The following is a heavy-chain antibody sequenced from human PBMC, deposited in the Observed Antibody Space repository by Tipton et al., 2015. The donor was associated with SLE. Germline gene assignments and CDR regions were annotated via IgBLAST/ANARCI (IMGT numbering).Heavy chain of an antibody. V-gene: IGHV4-4*09. CDR2: IYSSGAG. CDR3: ASGYFTSGNSIRPFDY. CDR1: GDPFTNYY. Sequence: TLSLTCTVSGDPFTNYYWSWIRQTPEKGLEWIGYIYSSGAGTYNPSLTSRLTMSADTSNNQFSLRLTSVTAADTGVYYCASGYFTSGNSIRPFDYWGQGTLVTVSS. D-gene: IGHD3-10*01. J-gene: IGHJ4*02.